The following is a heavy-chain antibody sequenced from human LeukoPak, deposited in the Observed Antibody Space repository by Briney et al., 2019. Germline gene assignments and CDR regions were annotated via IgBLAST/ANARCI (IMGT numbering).Heavy chain of an antibody. Sequence: ASVKVSCKASGYTFTGYFMHWVRQAPEQGLEWMGWMNPNSGNTGYAQKFQGRVTMTRNTSISTAYMELSSLRSEDTAVYYCARGRGGWYLREPFDYWGQGTLVTVSS. CDR1: GYTFTGYF. D-gene: IGHD6-19*01. CDR2: MNPNSGNT. V-gene: IGHV1-8*02. J-gene: IGHJ4*02. CDR3: ARGRGGWYLREPFDY.